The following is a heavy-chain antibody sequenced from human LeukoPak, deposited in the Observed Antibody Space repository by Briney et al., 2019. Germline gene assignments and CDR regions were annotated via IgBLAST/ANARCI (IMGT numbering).Heavy chain of an antibody. Sequence: SETLSLTCTVSGGSISSSSYYWGWIRQPPGKGLEWIGSIYYSGSIYYNPSLKSRVTISVDTSKNQFSLKLSSVTAADTAVYYCARHEKPYYYDSSGYYLFDYWGQGTLVTVSS. D-gene: IGHD3-22*01. J-gene: IGHJ4*02. CDR2: IYYSGSI. CDR1: GGSISSSSYY. V-gene: IGHV4-39*01. CDR3: ARHEKPYYYDSSGYYLFDY.